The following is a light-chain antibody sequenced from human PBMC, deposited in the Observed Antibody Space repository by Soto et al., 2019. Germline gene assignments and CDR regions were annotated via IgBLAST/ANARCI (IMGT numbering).Light chain of an antibody. CDR2: RAS. CDR3: QQSYSSPPWT. J-gene: IGKJ1*01. Sequence: DIQMTQSPSSLSASVGDRVTISCRARQSISTYLNWYQQKPGTAPRLLIYRASSVKSGVPPRFSGSGSGRDFPLTISSLRPEDIATYFCQQSYSSPPWTFGQGTKVEVK. V-gene: IGKV1-39*01. CDR1: QSISTY.